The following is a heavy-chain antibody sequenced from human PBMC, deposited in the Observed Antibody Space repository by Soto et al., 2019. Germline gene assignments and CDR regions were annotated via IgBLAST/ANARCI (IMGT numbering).Heavy chain of an antibody. Sequence: SETLSLTCTVSGGSISSYYWSWTRQPPGKGLEWIGYIYYSGSTNYNPSLKSRVTISVDTSKNQLSLELSSVTAADTAVYYCARFNWYFDLWGRGTLVT. CDR3: ARFNWYFDL. V-gene: IGHV4-59*08. CDR1: GGSISSYY. CDR2: IYYSGST. J-gene: IGHJ2*01.